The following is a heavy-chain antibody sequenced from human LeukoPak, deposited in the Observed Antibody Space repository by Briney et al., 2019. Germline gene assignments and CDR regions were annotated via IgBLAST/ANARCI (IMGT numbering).Heavy chain of an antibody. D-gene: IGHD5-18*01. CDR2: ISSSSSTT. CDR1: GFSFSDYN. V-gene: IGHV3-48*01. Sequence: GGSLRLSCAASGFSFSDYNMNWVRQAPGKGLEWVAYISSSSSTTHYADSVTGRFSISRDNAKSSLYLQMNSLRVEDTAVYYCAKQWIQLWTLTDYWGQGTLVTVSS. CDR3: AKQWIQLWTLTDY. J-gene: IGHJ4*02.